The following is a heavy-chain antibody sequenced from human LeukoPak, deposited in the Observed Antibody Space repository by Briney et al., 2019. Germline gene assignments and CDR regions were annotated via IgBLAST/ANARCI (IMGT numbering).Heavy chain of an antibody. V-gene: IGHV4-61*01. CDR3: AVVVVPAADSVAFDI. D-gene: IGHD2-2*01. CDR2: IYYSGST. Sequence: SETLSLTRTVSGESVSSGSDYWSWIRQPPGKGLEWIGYIYYSGSTKYNPSLKSRVTISVDTSKNQFSLKLSSVTAADTAVYYCAVVVVPAADSVAFDIWGQGTMVTVSS. CDR1: GESVSSGSDY. J-gene: IGHJ3*02.